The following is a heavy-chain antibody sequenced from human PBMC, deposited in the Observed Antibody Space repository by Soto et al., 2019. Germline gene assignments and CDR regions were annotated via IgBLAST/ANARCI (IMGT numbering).Heavy chain of an antibody. CDR2: ISAYNGNT. J-gene: IGHJ6*02. V-gene: IGHV1-18*01. CDR1: GYTFTSYG. D-gene: IGHD1-26*01. CDR3: ARDGWVGTTHYYYGRDV. Sequence: QVQLVQSGAEVKKPGASVKVSCKASGYTFTSYGISWVRQAPGQGLAWMGWISAYNGNTNYAQKLQGRVTITTDTATTTVYMELRSRSFDDTAVYYCARDGWVGTTHYYYGRDVCGQGTTVTVSS.